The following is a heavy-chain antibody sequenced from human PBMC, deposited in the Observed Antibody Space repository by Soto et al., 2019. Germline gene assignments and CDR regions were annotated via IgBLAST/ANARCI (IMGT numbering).Heavy chain of an antibody. CDR2: INPSGGHT. CDR1: GNTFSNYY. CDR3: ARGGHVVVVTAAFDY. V-gene: IGHV1-46*03. J-gene: IGHJ4*02. D-gene: IGHD2-21*02. Sequence: GASVKVSCKASGNTFSNYYIHWVRQAPGQGLEWMGTINPSGGHTTYAQKFLGRVTMTRDSSTSTLYMELTSLRFEDTAVYYCARGGHVVVVTAAFDYRAQRTPVTVSS.